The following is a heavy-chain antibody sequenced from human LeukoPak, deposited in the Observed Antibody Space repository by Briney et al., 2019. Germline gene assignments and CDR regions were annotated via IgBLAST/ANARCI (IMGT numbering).Heavy chain of an antibody. J-gene: IGHJ4*02. CDR2: INPSSGGT. V-gene: IGHV1-2*02. D-gene: IGHD1-26*01. CDR3: ARVGATTHLDY. CDR1: GYTFTGYY. Sequence: ASVKVSCKASGYTFTGYYVHWVRQAPGQGLEWMGWINPSSGGTNYAQKFQGRVTMTRDTSISTAYMELRSLRSDDTAVYYCARVGATTHLDYWGQGTLVTVSS.